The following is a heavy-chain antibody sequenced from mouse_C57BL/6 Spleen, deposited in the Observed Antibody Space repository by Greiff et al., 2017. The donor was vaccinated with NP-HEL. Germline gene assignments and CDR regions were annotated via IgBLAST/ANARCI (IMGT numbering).Heavy chain of an antibody. D-gene: IGHD4-1*01. CDR1: GFTFSSYA. CDR3: TRDRPGTFAY. J-gene: IGHJ3*01. CDR2: ISSGGDYI. V-gene: IGHV5-9-1*02. Sequence: EVQVVESGEGLVKPGGSLKLSCAASGFTFSSYAMSWVRQTPEKRLEWVAYISSGGDYIYYADTVKGRVTISRDNARNTLYLQMSSLKSEDTAMYYCTRDRPGTFAYWGQGTLVTVSA.